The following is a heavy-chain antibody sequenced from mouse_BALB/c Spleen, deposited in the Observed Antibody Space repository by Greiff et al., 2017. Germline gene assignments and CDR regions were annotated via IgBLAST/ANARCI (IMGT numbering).Heavy chain of an antibody. D-gene: IGHD1-1*01. CDR3: ARHGYYGSSFAY. V-gene: IGHV5-12-2*01. J-gene: IGHJ3*01. Sequence: DVKLVESGGGLVQPGGSLKLSCAASGFTFSSYTMSWVRQTPEKRLEWVAYISNGGGSTYYPDTVKGRFTISRDNAKNTLYLQMSSLKSEDTAMYYCARHGYYGSSFAYWGQGTLVTVSA. CDR2: ISNGGGST. CDR1: GFTFSSYT.